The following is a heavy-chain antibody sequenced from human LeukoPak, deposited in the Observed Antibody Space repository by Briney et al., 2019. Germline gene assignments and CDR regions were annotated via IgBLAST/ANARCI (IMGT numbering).Heavy chain of an antibody. J-gene: IGHJ4*02. CDR1: GFTFNAFT. Sequence: GGSLRLSCAASGFTFNAFTMHWVRQAPGKGLEWISSFTTTSIYMYYADSVKGRFTISRDNAKNSLYLQMSSLRAEDTAVYYCATDRGWRTSGYYLYYFEYWGQGTLVTYSS. V-gene: IGHV3-21*01. CDR3: ATDRGWRTSGYYLYYFEY. D-gene: IGHD3-3*01. CDR2: FTTTSIYM.